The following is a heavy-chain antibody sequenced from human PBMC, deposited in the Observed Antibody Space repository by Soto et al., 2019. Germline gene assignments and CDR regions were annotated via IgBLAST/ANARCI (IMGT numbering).Heavy chain of an antibody. CDR3: AKGGGGDHGY. Sequence: EVQLVESEGGLVQPGGSLRLSCEASGFIFTTSDMSWVRQAPGKGLEWISSITITGDTTHYADSVKGRFTISRDNSRNTVYLQMNSRRVDATAVYYCAKGGGGDHGYWGQGTLVAVSS. V-gene: IGHV3-23*04. J-gene: IGHJ4*02. CDR2: ITITGDTT. CDR1: GFIFTTSD. D-gene: IGHD2-21*02.